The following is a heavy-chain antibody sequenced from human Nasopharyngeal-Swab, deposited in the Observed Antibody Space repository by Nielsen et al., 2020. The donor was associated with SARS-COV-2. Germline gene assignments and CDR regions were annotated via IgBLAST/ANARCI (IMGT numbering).Heavy chain of an antibody. D-gene: IGHD3-22*01. V-gene: IGHV4-39*07. CDR1: GGSISSSSYY. CDR3: AKSYYDSSGYRNWFDP. CDR2: IYYSGST. J-gene: IGHJ5*02. Sequence: SETLSLTCTVSGGSISSSSYYWGWIRQPPGKGLEWIGSIYYSGSTYYNPSLKSRVTISVDTSKNQFSLKLSSVTAADTAVYYCAKSYYDSSGYRNWFDPWGQGTLVTVSS.